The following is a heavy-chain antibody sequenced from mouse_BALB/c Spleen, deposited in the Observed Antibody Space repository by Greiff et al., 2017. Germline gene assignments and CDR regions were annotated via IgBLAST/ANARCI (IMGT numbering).Heavy chain of an antibody. CDR3: AYGSSYFDY. Sequence: EVQLVESGGGLVKPGGSLKLSCAASGFTFSSYAMSWVRQTPEKRLEWVASLSSGGSTYYPDSVKGRFTISRDNARNILYLQMSSLRSEDTAMYYCAYGSSYFDYWGQGTTLTVSS. J-gene: IGHJ2*01. V-gene: IGHV5-6-5*01. D-gene: IGHD1-1*01. CDR1: GFTFSSYA. CDR2: LSSGGST.